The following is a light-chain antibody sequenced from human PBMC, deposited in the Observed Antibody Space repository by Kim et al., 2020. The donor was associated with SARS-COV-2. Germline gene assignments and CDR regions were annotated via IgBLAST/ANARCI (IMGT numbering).Light chain of an antibody. Sequence: GTVTRACASSTGAVTSGYYPNWFQQKPGEAPRALMYSTSNKHSWTPARFSGSLLGGKAALTLSGVQPEDEAEYYCLLYYGGAQLGVFGGGTQLTVL. V-gene: IGLV7-43*01. CDR3: LLYYGGAQLGV. CDR1: TGAVTSGYY. CDR2: STS. J-gene: IGLJ3*02.